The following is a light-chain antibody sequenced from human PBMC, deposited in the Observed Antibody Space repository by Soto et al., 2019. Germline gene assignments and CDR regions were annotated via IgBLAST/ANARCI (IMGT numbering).Light chain of an antibody. Sequence: DIQMTQSPSSLSASVGDRVTITCQASQDITNYLSWYQQKPGKAPELLIYDASNLETGVPSRFSGSGSGTDFTFTISSLQPEDTATYYCQQYDDLPCTFGPGTKVDIK. V-gene: IGKV1-33*01. CDR1: QDITNY. CDR3: QQYDDLPCT. J-gene: IGKJ3*01. CDR2: DAS.